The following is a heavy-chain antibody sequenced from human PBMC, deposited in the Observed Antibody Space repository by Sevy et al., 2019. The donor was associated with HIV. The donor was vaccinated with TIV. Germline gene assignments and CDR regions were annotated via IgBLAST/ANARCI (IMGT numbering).Heavy chain of an antibody. CDR3: TRWKGAQFIFDY. CDR1: GFTFGDYA. CDR2: LKHKAYGGTL. V-gene: IGHV3-49*04. D-gene: IGHD1-1*01. J-gene: IGHJ4*02. Sequence: GGSLRLSCTGSGFTFGDYAMSWVRQAPGKGLEWVAFLKHKAYGGTLDYAASVKGGFSISRDDSKSIAHLQMNDLKTEDTAIYYCTRWKGAQFIFDYWGQGALVTVSS.